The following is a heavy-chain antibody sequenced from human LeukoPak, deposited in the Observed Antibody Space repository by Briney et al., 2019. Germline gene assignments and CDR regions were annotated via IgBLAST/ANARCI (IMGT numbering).Heavy chain of an antibody. D-gene: IGHD5-18*01. Sequence: PGGSLRLSCAASGYTFGSYSMNWVRQAPGKGLEWVSYISSTSSTIYYADSVKGRFTISRDNAENSVYLQMSSLRAEDTAVYYCARKGSGYSYGYPYWGQGTLVTVSS. CDR3: ARKGSGYSYGYPY. CDR2: ISSTSSTI. V-gene: IGHV3-48*01. J-gene: IGHJ4*02. CDR1: GYTFGSYS.